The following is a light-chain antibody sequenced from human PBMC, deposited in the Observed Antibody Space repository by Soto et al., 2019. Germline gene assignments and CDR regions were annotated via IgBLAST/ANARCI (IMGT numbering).Light chain of an antibody. J-gene: IGLJ3*02. CDR2: GVS. CDR1: KNDIGSSDY. Sequence: QSVLTQPASVSASPGQSVTISCTGGKNDIGSSDYVSWYQQHPGKAPKLIIYGVSNRPSGTSDRFSGSKSGNTASLTISGLQADEEADYYCSSYTSSNTMVFGGGTKVTVL. CDR3: SSYTSSNTMV. V-gene: IGLV2-14*01.